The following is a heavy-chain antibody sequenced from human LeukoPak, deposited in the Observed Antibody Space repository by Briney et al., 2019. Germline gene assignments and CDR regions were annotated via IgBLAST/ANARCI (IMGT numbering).Heavy chain of an antibody. V-gene: IGHV4-4*02. CDR3: ARDLRIAAAGSDEGRAFDI. J-gene: IGHJ3*02. CDR2: IYHSGST. D-gene: IGHD6-13*01. Sequence: SETLSLTCAVSGGSISSRNWWSWVRQPPGKGLEWIGEIYHSGSTNYNPSLKTRVTISVDTSKNQFSLKLSSVTAADTAVYYCARDLRIAAAGSDEGRAFDIWGQGTMVTVSS. CDR1: GGSISSRNW.